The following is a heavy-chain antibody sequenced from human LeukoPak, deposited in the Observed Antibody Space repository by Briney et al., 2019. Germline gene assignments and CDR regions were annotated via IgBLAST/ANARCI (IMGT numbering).Heavy chain of an antibody. Sequence: ASVKVSCKASGYTFTDYYIHWVRQAPGQGLEWMGRINPNSGGTNYAQKFQGRVTMTRDTSISTAYMELSRLRSDDTAVYYCARDLNDQQWLPYAPVLSSYYFDYWGQGTLVTVSS. J-gene: IGHJ4*02. CDR2: INPNSGGT. CDR1: GYTFTDYY. D-gene: IGHD6-19*01. V-gene: IGHV1-2*06. CDR3: ARDLNDQQWLPYAPVLSSYYFDY.